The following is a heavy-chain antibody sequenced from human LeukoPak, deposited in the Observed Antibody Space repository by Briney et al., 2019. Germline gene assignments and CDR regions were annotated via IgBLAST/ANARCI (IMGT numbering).Heavy chain of an antibody. V-gene: IGHV1-8*01. J-gene: IGHJ4*02. CDR2: MNPNSGNT. D-gene: IGHD2-15*01. Sequence: ASVKVSCKASGYTFTSYDINWVRQATGQGLEWMGWMNPNSGNTGYAQKFQGRVTMTRNTSISTACMELSSLRSEDTAVYYCARGYCSGGSCSAGLGYWGQGTLVTVSS. CDR1: GYTFTSYD. CDR3: ARGYCSGGSCSAGLGY.